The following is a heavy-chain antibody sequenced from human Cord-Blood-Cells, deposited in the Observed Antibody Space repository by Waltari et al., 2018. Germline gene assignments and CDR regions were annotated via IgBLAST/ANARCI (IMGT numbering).Heavy chain of an antibody. J-gene: IGHJ2*01. CDR1: GYTFTGYY. CDR3: VRAPGDILTGYYMNWYFDL. D-gene: IGHD3-9*01. Sequence: QVQLVQSGAEVKKPGASVKVSCKASGYTFTGYYMHWVRQAPGQGLEWMGRINPNSGGTNYAQKFQGRVTMTRDTSISTAYMELSRLRSDDTAVYYCVRAPGDILTGYYMNWYFDLWGRGTLVTVSS. CDR2: INPNSGGT. V-gene: IGHV1-2*06.